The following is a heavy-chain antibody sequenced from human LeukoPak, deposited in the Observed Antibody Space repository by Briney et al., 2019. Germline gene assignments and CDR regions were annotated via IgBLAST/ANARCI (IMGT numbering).Heavy chain of an antibody. V-gene: IGHV3-30*03. CDR1: GFTFSSYG. J-gene: IGHJ4*02. Sequence: GGSLRLSCAASGFTFSSYGMHWVRQAPGKGLEWVAVISYDGSNKYYADSVKGRFTISRDNAKNSLYLQMNSLRAEDTAVYYCARNLPAADYWGQGTLVTVSS. CDR2: ISYDGSNK. D-gene: IGHD2-2*01. CDR3: ARNLPAADY.